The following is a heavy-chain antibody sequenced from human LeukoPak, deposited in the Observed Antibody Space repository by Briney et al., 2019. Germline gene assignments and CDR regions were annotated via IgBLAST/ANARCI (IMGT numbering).Heavy chain of an antibody. Sequence: PGGSLRLSCAASGFTFSSYSMNWVRQAPGKGLEWVSSISSSSSYIYYADSVKGRFTISRDNAKNSLYLQMNSLRAEDTAVYYCARDTKPHYYDFWSGYYNYYYYMDVWGKGTTVTVSS. J-gene: IGHJ6*03. D-gene: IGHD3-3*01. V-gene: IGHV3-21*01. CDR3: ARDTKPHYYDFWSGYYNYYYYMDV. CDR2: ISSSSSYI. CDR1: GFTFSSYS.